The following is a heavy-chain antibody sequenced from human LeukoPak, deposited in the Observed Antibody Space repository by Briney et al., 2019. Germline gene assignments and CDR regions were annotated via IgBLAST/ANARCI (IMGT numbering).Heavy chain of an antibody. CDR3: AKDPGLVVYDAFDI. J-gene: IGHJ3*02. D-gene: IGHD1-26*01. V-gene: IGHV3-21*04. CDR1: GFSFTTYW. CDR2: ISSSSSYI. Sequence: GGSLRLSCAASGFSFTTYWMSWVRQAPGKGLEWVSSISSSSSYIYYADSVKGRFTISRDNSKNTLYLQMNSLRAEDTAVYYCAKDPGLVVYDAFDIWGQGTMVTVSS.